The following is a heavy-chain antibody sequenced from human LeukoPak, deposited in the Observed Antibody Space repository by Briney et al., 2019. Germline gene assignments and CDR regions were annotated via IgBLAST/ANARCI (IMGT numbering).Heavy chain of an antibody. D-gene: IGHD2-15*01. Sequence: SETLSLTCTVSGGSISSGDYCWSWIRQPPGKGLEWTGYIYYSGSTYYNPSIKSRVTISVDTSKNQFSLKLSSVTAADTAVYYCARGVVAATNAAEYFQHWGQGTLVTVSS. CDR2: IYYSGST. J-gene: IGHJ1*01. V-gene: IGHV4-30-4*01. CDR1: GGSISSGDYC. CDR3: ARGVVAATNAAEYFQH.